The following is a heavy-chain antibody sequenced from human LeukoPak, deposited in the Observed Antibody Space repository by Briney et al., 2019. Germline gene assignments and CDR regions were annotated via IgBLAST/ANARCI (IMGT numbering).Heavy chain of an antibody. V-gene: IGHV1-69*05. Sequence: GASVKVSCKASGGTFSSYAISWVRQAPGQGLEWMGRIIPIFGTANYAQKFQGRVTITTDESTSTAYMELGSLRSEDTAVYYCARETARVTMVRESLVYWFDPWGQGTLVTVSS. CDR1: GGTFSSYA. CDR3: ARETARVTMVRESLVYWFDP. D-gene: IGHD3-10*01. J-gene: IGHJ5*02. CDR2: IIPIFGTA.